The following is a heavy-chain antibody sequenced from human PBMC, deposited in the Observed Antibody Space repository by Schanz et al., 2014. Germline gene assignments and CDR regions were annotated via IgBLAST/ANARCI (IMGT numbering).Heavy chain of an antibody. J-gene: IGHJ2*01. CDR1: GGSIRSGTYY. D-gene: IGHD1-1*01. CDR3: ARDTTWRLDL. V-gene: IGHV4-61*02. CDR2: VFPNGIT. Sequence: QVQLQESGPGLVKPSQTLSLTCTVSGGSIRSGTYYWSWIRQPAGKALEWVGRVFPNGITNYNPSLKSGCPIPLDTSKTQFSLTLTSLTAADTAVYYCARDTTWRLDLWGRGTLVTVSS.